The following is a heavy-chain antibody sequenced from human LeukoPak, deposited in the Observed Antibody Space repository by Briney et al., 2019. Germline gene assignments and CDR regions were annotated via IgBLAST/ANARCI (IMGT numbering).Heavy chain of an antibody. CDR2: ISAHNGNT. V-gene: IGHV1-18*01. J-gene: IGHJ4*02. CDR1: GYTFTSYG. D-gene: IGHD3-10*01. CDR3: ARVPIWFGELVVDY. Sequence: ASVKVSCKASGYTFTSYGISWVRQAPGQGLEWMGWISAHNGNTNYAQKLQGRVTMTTDTSTSTAYMELRSLRSDDTAVYYCARVPIWFGELVVDYWGQGTLVTVSS.